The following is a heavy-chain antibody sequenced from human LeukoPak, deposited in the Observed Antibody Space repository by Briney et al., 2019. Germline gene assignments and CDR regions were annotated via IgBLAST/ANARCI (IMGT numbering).Heavy chain of an antibody. D-gene: IGHD1-26*01. CDR2: IKQDGSEK. Sequence: GGSLRLSCAASGFTFSSYWMSWVRQAPGKGLEWVANIKQDGSEKYYVDSVKGRFTITRDNAKNSLYLQMNSLRAEDTAVYYCAREANYYYMDVWGKGTTVTVSS. CDR1: GFTFSSYW. CDR3: AREANYYYMDV. V-gene: IGHV3-7*01. J-gene: IGHJ6*03.